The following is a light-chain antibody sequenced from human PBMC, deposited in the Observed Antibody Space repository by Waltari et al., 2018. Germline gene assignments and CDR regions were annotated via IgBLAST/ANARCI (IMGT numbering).Light chain of an antibody. Sequence: EIVLTQSPGTLSLSPGERATLSCRAIQSVSSRYLAWYQHKPGQAPRLVIYGASSRAAGIPDRFSGSGSGTDFTLTISRLEPEDFAVYYCQQYGTSPPLTFGGGTKVEIK. V-gene: IGKV3-20*01. CDR2: GAS. CDR3: QQYGTSPPLT. J-gene: IGKJ4*01. CDR1: QSVSSRY.